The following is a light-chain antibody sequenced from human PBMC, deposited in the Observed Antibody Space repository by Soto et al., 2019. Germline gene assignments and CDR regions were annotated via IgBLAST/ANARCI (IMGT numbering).Light chain of an antibody. CDR3: AAWDDTIKRYV. CDR2: YNN. J-gene: IGLJ1*01. Sequence: QSVLTQPPSASETPGQTVSISCSGSNSNIASNTVNWYQHLPGMAPKLLIYYNNQRPSGVPDRFSGSKSGTSASLAISGLQSEDESDYYCAAWDDTIKRYVFGTGTKVTVL. V-gene: IGLV1-44*01. CDR1: NSNIASNT.